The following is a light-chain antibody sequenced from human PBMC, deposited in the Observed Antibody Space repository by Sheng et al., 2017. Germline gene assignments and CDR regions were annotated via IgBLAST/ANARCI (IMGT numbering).Light chain of an antibody. Sequence: EIVLTQSPGTLSLSPGETATLSCRASQSVSSYLDWYQQKPGQAPRLLIYDASNRATGIPARFSGSGSGTDFTLTISSLEPEDFAVYYCQQRRNWPPLTFGGGTKVEIK. CDR2: DAS. V-gene: IGKV3-11*01. J-gene: IGKJ4*01. CDR1: QSVSSY. CDR3: QQRRNWPPLT.